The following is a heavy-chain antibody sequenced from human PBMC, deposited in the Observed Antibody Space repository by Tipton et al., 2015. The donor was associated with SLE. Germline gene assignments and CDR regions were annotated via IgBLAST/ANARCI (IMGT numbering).Heavy chain of an antibody. D-gene: IGHD4-17*01. V-gene: IGHV4-39*07. CDR3: ARDYFGDYLDAFDI. Sequence: TLSLTCTVSGASLSSNRYYWAWIRQPPGKGLEYIGSVYDSGTTYYNPSLKSRVTMSVDTSKTQFSLRVTSVTAADTAVYYCARDYFGDYLDAFDIWGQGTMVTVSS. CDR1: GASLSSNRYY. J-gene: IGHJ3*02. CDR2: VYDSGTT.